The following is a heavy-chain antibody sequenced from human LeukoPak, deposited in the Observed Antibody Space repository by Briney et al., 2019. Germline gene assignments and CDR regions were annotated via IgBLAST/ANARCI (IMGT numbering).Heavy chain of an antibody. V-gene: IGHV6-1*01. CDR3: ARGPHLESPWGATYPHIPQDDAFDI. D-gene: IGHD1-26*01. Sequence: SQTLSLTCAISGDSVSSNSAAWNWIRQSPARGLEWLGRTYYRSKWYNDYAVSVKSRITINPDTSKNQFSLQMNSVTPEDTAVYYCARGPHLESPWGATYPHIPQDDAFDIWGQGTMVTVSS. CDR2: TYYRSKWYN. CDR1: GDSVSSNSAA. J-gene: IGHJ3*02.